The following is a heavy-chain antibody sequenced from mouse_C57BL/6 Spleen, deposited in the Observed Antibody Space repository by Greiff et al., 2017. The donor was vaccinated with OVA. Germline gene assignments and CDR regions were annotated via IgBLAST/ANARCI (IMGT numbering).Heavy chain of an antibody. J-gene: IGHJ4*01. D-gene: IGHD2-5*01. V-gene: IGHV5-6*01. CDR2: ISSGGSYT. Sequence: EVQGVESGRDLVKPGGSLKLSCAASGFTFSSYGMSWVRQTPDKRLEWVATISSGGSYTYYPDSVKGRFTISRDNAKNTLYLQMSSLKSEDTAMYYCARHRSNYDAMDYWGQGTSVTVSS. CDR1: GFTFSSYG. CDR3: ARHRSNYDAMDY.